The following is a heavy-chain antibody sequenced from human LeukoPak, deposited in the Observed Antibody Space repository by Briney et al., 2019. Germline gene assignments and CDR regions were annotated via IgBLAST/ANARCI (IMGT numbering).Heavy chain of an antibody. CDR1: GGSVTSTTYY. CDR3: ARRRVAATAGWVDP. Sequence: SETLSLTCTVSGGSVTSTTYYWGWVRQPPGKGLEWVGVVHYNGATYYDPSLKSRVTMSIDTSENQFSLKVTSVTAADTAVYYCARRRVAATAGWVDPWGQGTLVTVSS. CDR2: VHYNGAT. J-gene: IGHJ5*02. V-gene: IGHV4-39*01. D-gene: IGHD2-15*01.